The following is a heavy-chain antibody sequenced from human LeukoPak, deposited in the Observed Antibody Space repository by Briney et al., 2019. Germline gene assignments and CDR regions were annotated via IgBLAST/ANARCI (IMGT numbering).Heavy chain of an antibody. CDR2: ISSSGSTI. V-gene: IGHV3-11*04. J-gene: IGHJ4*02. Sequence: LSLTCIVSGYSISSGYYWGWIRQPPGKGLEWVSYISSSGSTIYYADSVKGRFTISRDNAKNSLYLQMNSLRDEDTAVYYCAREGVEVGSYLAYWGQGTLVTVSS. CDR1: GYSISSGYY. CDR3: AREGVEVGSYLAY. D-gene: IGHD1-26*01.